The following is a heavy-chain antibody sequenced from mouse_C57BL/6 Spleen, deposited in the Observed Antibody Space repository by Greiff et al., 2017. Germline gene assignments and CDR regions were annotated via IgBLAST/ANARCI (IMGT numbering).Heavy chain of an antibody. D-gene: IGHD1-2*01. J-gene: IGHJ2*01. Sequence: EVQLQQSGPELVKPGASVKISCKASGYTFTDYYMNWVKQSHGKSLEWIGDINPNNGGTSYNQKFKGKATLTVDKSSSTAYMELRGLTSEDSAVYYCARSNRSLRGFDYWGQGTTLTVSS. CDR2: INPNNGGT. V-gene: IGHV1-26*01. CDR1: GYTFTDYY. CDR3: ARSNRSLRGFDY.